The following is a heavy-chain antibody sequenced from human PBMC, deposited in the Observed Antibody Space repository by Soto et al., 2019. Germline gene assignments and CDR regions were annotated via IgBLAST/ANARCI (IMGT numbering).Heavy chain of an antibody. J-gene: IGHJ4*02. CDR1: GGTFSSYA. CDR2: INPNSGGT. CDR3: ARDRSSTFRILDFDY. D-gene: IGHD2-2*01. V-gene: IGHV1-2*02. Sequence: GASVKVSCKASGGTFSSYAISWVRQAPGQGLEWMGWINPNSGGTNYAQKFQGRVTTTRDTSISTAYMELSRLRSDDTAVYYCARDRSSTFRILDFDYWGQGTLVTVSS.